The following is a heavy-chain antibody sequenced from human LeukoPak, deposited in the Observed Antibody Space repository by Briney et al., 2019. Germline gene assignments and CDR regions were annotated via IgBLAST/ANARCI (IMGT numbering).Heavy chain of an antibody. V-gene: IGHV1-46*01. CDR1: GYTFTSYY. J-gene: IGHJ3*02. CDR2: INPSGGST. CDR3: AREGPGTGDAFDI. D-gene: IGHD3-10*01. Sequence: GASVKVSCKASGYTFTSYYMHWVRQAPGQGLEWMGIINPSGGSTSYAQKFQGRVTMTRDMSTSTAYMELRSLRSDDTAVYYCAREGPGTGDAFDIWGQGTMVTVSS.